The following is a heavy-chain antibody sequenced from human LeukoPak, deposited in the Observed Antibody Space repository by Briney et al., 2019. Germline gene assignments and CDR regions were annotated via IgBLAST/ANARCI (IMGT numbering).Heavy chain of an antibody. Sequence: GRSLRLSCAASGFTFSKYIMSWVRQAPGKGLFWVSVISGSGGSTYYADSVKGRFAISRDNSKNTLYLQMNNLRAEDTAIYYCAKGLWDYYGSGIMYYTMDVWGQGTTVTVSS. CDR2: ISGSGGST. CDR1: GFTFSKYI. J-gene: IGHJ6*02. V-gene: IGHV3-23*01. CDR3: AKGLWDYYGSGIMYYTMDV. D-gene: IGHD3-10*01.